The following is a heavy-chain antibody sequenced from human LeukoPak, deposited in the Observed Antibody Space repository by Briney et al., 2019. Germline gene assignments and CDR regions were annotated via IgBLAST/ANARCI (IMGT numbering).Heavy chain of an antibody. Sequence: SETLSLTCTVSGGSISSSSYYWGWTRQPPGKGLEWIGSIYYSGSTYYNPSLKSRVTISVDTSKNQFSLKLSSVTAADTAVYYCAREYCGGDCYSPLYFDYWGQGTLVTVSS. V-gene: IGHV4-39*02. J-gene: IGHJ4*02. D-gene: IGHD2-21*02. CDR1: GGSISSSSYY. CDR2: IYYSGST. CDR3: AREYCGGDCYSPLYFDY.